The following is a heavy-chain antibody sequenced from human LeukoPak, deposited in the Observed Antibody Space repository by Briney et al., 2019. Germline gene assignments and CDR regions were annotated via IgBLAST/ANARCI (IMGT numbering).Heavy chain of an antibody. CDR2: ISGGGDRT. Sequence: GGSLRLSCAASGFTFSTYAMSWVRQAPGKGLEWVSAISGGGDRTFYADSMEGRFTVSRDNSKNTLYLQMNSLRAEDTAEYYCARYCVSTNCDVSSHYGMDVWGQGNTGTVSS. CDR3: ARYCVSTNCDVSSHYGMDV. V-gene: IGHV3-23*01. D-gene: IGHD2-2*01. J-gene: IGHJ6*02. CDR1: GFTFSTYA.